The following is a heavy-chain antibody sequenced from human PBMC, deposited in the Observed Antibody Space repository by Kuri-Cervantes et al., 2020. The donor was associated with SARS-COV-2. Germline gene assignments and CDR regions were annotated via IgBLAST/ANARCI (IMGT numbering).Heavy chain of an antibody. CDR3: ARDLSQGLLRN. CDR2: ISSSGSTI. CDR1: GFTFSSYE. V-gene: IGHV3-48*03. D-gene: IGHD1-26*01. J-gene: IGHJ4*02. Sequence: GESLKISCAASGFTFSSYEMSWVRQAPGKGLEWVSYISSSGSTIYYADSVKGRFTISRNNAKNSLYLQMNSLRAEDTAVYYCARDLSQGLLRNWGQGTLVTVSS.